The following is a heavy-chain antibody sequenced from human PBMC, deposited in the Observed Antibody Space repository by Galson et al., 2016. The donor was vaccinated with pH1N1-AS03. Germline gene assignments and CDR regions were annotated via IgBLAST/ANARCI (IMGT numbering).Heavy chain of an antibody. CDR3: ARDLGYCTTTGRQREWFDP. Sequence: SVKVSCKASGYTVTNNGISWVRRATGQGLEWMGWINTYNGHTNYAQTFQHRVAMTTDTTTSTAYMELRSLRSDVPAVYHRARDLGYCTTTGRQREWFDPWGQGTPVTVSS. CDR1: GYTVTNNG. J-gene: IGHJ5*02. D-gene: IGHD2-8*01. CDR2: INTYNGHT. V-gene: IGHV1-18*01.